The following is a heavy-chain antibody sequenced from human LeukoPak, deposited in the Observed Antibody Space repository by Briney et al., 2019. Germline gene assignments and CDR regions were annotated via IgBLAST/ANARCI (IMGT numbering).Heavy chain of an antibody. CDR3: ASIVDSSGYYLNSGHY. D-gene: IGHD3-22*01. CDR1: GFTFSSYS. J-gene: IGHJ4*02. V-gene: IGHV3-21*01. CDR2: ISSSSSYI. Sequence: GGSLRLSXAASGFTFSSYSMNWVRQAPGKGLEWVSSISSSSSYIYYADSVKGRFTISRDNAKNSLYLQMNSLRAEDTAVYYCASIVDSSGYYLNSGHYWGQGTLVTVSS.